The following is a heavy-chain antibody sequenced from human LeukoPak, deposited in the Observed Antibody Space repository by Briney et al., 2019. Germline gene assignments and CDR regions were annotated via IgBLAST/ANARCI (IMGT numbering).Heavy chain of an antibody. CDR3: ARDTYYYGLDV. Sequence: SETLSLTCTVSGGSISNDYWNWIRQPPGKGLEWIGYFYYSGGTYYNPSLKSRVTISVDTSKKQFSLKLSSVTAADTAVYYCARDTYYYGLDVWGQGTTVTVSS. V-gene: IGHV4-59*01. J-gene: IGHJ6*02. CDR2: FYYSGGT. CDR1: GGSISNDY.